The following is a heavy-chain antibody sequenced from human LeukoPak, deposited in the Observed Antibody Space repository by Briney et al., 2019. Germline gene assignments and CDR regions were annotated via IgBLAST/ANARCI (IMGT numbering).Heavy chain of an antibody. V-gene: IGHV1-69*13. J-gene: IGHJ4*02. CDR1: EGTFISYP. CDR2: IIPIFGTA. CDR3: ASKSDGSDPLGAYYFDY. Sequence: SVKVSCKASEGTFISYPISWLRQAPGQGLEWMGGIIPIFGTANYAQKFQGRVTITADEYTSTAHMELSSLRSEDTAVYYCASKSDGSDPLGAYYFDYWGQGTLVTVSS. D-gene: IGHD3-10*01.